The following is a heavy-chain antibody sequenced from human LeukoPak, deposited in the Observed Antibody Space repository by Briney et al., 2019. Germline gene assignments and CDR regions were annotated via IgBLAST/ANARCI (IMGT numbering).Heavy chain of an antibody. V-gene: IGHV4-59*01. D-gene: IGHD4-17*01. CDR2: IYYSGST. CDR1: GGSISSYY. CDR3: ARAGHGDYSWYYFDY. Sequence: SETLSLTCTVSGGSISSYYWSWIRQPPGKGLEWIGYIYYSGSTNYNPSLKSRVTISVDTSKNQFSLKLSSVTAADTAVYYCARAGHGDYSWYYFDYWGQGTLVTVSS. J-gene: IGHJ4*02.